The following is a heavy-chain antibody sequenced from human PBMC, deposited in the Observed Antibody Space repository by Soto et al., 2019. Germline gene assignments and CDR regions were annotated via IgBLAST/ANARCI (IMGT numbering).Heavy chain of an antibody. CDR3: AKQIAPHSPSGSYFDY. CDR1: GFTFSSYG. V-gene: IGHV3-30*18. CDR2: ISYDGSNK. J-gene: IGHJ4*02. Sequence: GGSLRLSCAASGFTFSSYGMHWVRQAPGKGLEWVAVISYDGSNKYYADSVKGRFTISRDNSKNTLYLQMNSLRAEDTAVYYCAKQIAPHSPSGSYFDYWGQGTLVTVSS. D-gene: IGHD1-26*01.